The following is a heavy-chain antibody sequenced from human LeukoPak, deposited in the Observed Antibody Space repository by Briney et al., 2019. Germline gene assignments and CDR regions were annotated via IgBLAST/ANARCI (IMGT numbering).Heavy chain of an antibody. CDR2: ISYDGSNK. V-gene: IGHV3-30*03. D-gene: IGHD2-15*01. J-gene: IGHJ4*02. CDR3: ARDGGYCSGGSCQYYFDY. Sequence: GGSLRLSCAASGFTFSSYSMNWVRQAPGKGLEWVAVISYDGSNKYYADSVKGRFTISRDNSKNTLYLQMNSLRAEDTAVYYCARDGGYCSGGSCQYYFDYWGQGTLVTVSS. CDR1: GFTFSSYS.